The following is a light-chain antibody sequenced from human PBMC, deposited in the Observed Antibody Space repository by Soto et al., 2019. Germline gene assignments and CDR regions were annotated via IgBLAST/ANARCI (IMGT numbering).Light chain of an antibody. J-gene: IGLJ3*02. CDR2: SNN. CDR3: QSYDNSLSRVV. CDR1: SSNIGSNI. V-gene: IGLV1-44*01. Sequence: QSVLTQPPSASGTPGQRVTISCSGRSSNIGSNIVSWYQQLPGTAPKLLVHSNNQRPSGVPDRFSGSKSGTSASLAITGVQTEDEADYYYQSYDNSLSRVVFGGGTKLTVL.